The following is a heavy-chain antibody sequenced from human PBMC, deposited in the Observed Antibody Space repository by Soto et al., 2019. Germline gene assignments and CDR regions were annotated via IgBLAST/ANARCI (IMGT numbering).Heavy chain of an antibody. J-gene: IGHJ6*02. CDR1: GGSISSSSYY. V-gene: IGHV4-39*01. CDR3: ASPIAAAGPLYYYYGMDV. CDR2: IYYSGST. Sequence: SETLSLTCTVSGGSISSSSYYWGWIRQPPGKGLEWIGSIYYSGSTYYNPSLKSRVTISVDTSKNQFSLKLSSVTAADTAVYYCASPIAAAGPLYYYYGMDVWGQGTTVTVSS. D-gene: IGHD6-13*01.